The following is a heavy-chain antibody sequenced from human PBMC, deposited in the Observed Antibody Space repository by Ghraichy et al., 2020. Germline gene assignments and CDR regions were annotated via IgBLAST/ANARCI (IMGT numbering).Heavy chain of an antibody. Sequence: SQTLSLTCAISGDSVSNDNVAWNWIRQSPSRGLEWLGTTYFRSQWNYDYALSVKGRLTIEPDTSKNQFSLQLKSVTPEDTALYYCARDSADSWSLWYFDVWGRGTLVTVSS. CDR3: ARDSADSWSLWYFDV. CDR1: GDSVSNDNVA. J-gene: IGHJ2*01. D-gene: IGHD6-13*01. CDR2: TYFRSQWNY. V-gene: IGHV6-1*01.